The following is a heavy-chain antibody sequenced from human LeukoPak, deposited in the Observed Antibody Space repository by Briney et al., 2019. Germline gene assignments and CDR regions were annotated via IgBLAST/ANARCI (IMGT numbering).Heavy chain of an antibody. Sequence: GGSLRLSCAASGFTVSSNYMSWVRQAPGKGLEWVSVIYSGGSTYYADSVKGRFTISRDNSKNTLYLQMNSLRAEDTAVYYCGRENYHDIMADYWGQEILVTVSS. D-gene: IGHD3-16*01. V-gene: IGHV3-53*01. CDR2: IYSGGST. CDR3: GRENYHDIMADY. J-gene: IGHJ4*02. CDR1: GFTVSSNY.